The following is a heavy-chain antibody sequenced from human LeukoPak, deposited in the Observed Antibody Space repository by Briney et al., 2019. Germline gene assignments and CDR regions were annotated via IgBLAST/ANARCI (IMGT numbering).Heavy chain of an antibody. CDR1: GFTFSTYG. D-gene: IGHD6-13*01. J-gene: IGHJ4*02. CDR2: IRYDGSNK. Sequence: GGSLRLSCAASGFTFSTYGMHWVRQAPGKGLEWVAFIRYDGSNKYYADSVKGRFTISRDNSKNTLYLQMNSLRAEDTAVYYCAKVKQYSSSWYVIDYWGQGTLSPSPQ. CDR3: AKVKQYSSSWYVIDY. V-gene: IGHV3-30*02.